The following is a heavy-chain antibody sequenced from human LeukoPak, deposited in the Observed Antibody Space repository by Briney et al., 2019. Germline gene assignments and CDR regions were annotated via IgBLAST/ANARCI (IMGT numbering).Heavy chain of an antibody. Sequence: AGGSLRLSCAASGFTFSSYGMSWVRQAPGKGLEWVSAISGSGGSTYYADSVKGRFTISRDNSKNTLYLQMNSLRAEDTAVYYCAKDLLSYYYGSGRGTWGQGTLVTVSS. CDR3: AKDLLSYYYGSGRGT. V-gene: IGHV3-23*01. CDR1: GFTFSSYG. CDR2: ISGSGGST. J-gene: IGHJ5*02. D-gene: IGHD3-10*01.